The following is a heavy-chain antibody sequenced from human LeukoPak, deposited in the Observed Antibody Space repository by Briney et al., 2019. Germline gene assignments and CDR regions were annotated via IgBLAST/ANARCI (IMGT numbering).Heavy chain of an antibody. D-gene: IGHD5-18*01. CDR3: ARGDSGYSYGFDY. Sequence: PSQTLSLTCTVSGGSIITGDHYWSWIRQPPGKGLEWIGYIYHSGSTYYNPSLKSRVTISVDRSKNQFSLKLSSVTAADTAVYYCARGDSGYSYGFDYWGQGTLVTVSS. V-gene: IGHV4-30-2*01. CDR2: IYHSGST. CDR1: GGSIITGDHY. J-gene: IGHJ4*02.